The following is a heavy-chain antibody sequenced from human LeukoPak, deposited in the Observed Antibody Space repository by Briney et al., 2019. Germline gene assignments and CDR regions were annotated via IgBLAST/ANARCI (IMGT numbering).Heavy chain of an antibody. CDR3: ANRGDYSNHYYFYYMDV. J-gene: IGHJ6*03. CDR1: GFTFSSYA. D-gene: IGHD4-11*01. V-gene: IGHV3-23*01. CDR2: ISGSGGGT. Sequence: GGSLRLSCAASGFTFSSYAMSWVRQGPGKGLEWVSAISGSGGGTNYADSVKGRFTISRDNSENTLYLQMNSLRAEDTAVYYCANRGDYSNHYYFYYMDVWGKGTTVTVSS.